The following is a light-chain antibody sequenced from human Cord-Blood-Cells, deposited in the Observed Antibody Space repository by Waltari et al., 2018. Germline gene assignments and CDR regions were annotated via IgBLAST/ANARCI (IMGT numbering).Light chain of an antibody. Sequence: DIVMTQSPATLSVSRGERATISCWASQSVSSILPCYQQKPGQAPRLLIYGASTRATGIPARFSGSGSGTEFTLTISSLQSEDFAVYYCQQYNNWPPLTFGGGTKVEIK. V-gene: IGKV3-15*01. CDR1: QSVSSI. J-gene: IGKJ4*01. CDR2: GAS. CDR3: QQYNNWPPLT.